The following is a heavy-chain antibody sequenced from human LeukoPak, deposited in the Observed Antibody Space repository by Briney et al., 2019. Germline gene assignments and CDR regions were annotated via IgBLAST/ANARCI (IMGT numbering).Heavy chain of an antibody. CDR2: ISSSSSTT. V-gene: IGHV3-48*01. Sequence: GGSLRLSCAASGFTFSSYSMNWVRQAPGKGLEWVSSISSSSSTTYYADSLKGRFTISRDNAKNSLYLQMNSLRAEDTAVYYCARDRGDFWSGYYTNYFDYWGQGTLVTVSS. J-gene: IGHJ4*02. D-gene: IGHD3-3*01. CDR3: ARDRGDFWSGYYTNYFDY. CDR1: GFTFSSYS.